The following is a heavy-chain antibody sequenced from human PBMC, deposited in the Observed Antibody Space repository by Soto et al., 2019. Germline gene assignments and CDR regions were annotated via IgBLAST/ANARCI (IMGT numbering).Heavy chain of an antibody. J-gene: IGHJ3*02. CDR3: AKARIAAAAHEAFDI. V-gene: IGHV3-23*01. CDR2: ICGSGGST. Sequence: EVQLLESGGGLGQPGGSLSLSCAASGFSFSSYAMDWVRQAPGKGLEWVSDICGSGGSTDYADSVKGRFTISRDNSNNTLYLQMKSLRAEDTAVDYCAKARIAAAAHEAFDIWGQGTMVTVSS. D-gene: IGHD6-13*01. CDR1: GFSFSSYA.